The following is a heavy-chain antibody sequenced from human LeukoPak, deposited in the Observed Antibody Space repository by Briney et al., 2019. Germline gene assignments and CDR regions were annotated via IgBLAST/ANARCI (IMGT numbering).Heavy chain of an antibody. CDR1: GDSISTRY. Sequence: SETLSLTCTVSGDSISTRYWTWIRQPPGKGLEGIGYIIYSGTTNFNPSLKSRVTMSVDTSKNQFSLKLNSVTAADTAVYYCARDPSGFYGFDYWGQGTLVTVSS. CDR3: ARDPSGFYGFDY. D-gene: IGHD3-22*01. J-gene: IGHJ4*02. CDR2: IIYSGTT. V-gene: IGHV4-59*11.